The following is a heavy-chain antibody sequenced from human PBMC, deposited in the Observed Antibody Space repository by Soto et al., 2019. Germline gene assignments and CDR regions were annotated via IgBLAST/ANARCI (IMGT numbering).Heavy chain of an antibody. Sequence: SETRSLTCTVSGGSISSSSYYWGWIRQPPGKGLEWIGSIYYSGSTYYNPSLKSRVTISVDTSKNQFSLKLSSVTAADTAVYYCARGRTSGTLFDYWGQGTLVTVSS. CDR3: ARGRTSGTLFDY. D-gene: IGHD2-2*01. CDR1: GGSISSSSYY. J-gene: IGHJ4*02. CDR2: IYYSGST. V-gene: IGHV4-39*01.